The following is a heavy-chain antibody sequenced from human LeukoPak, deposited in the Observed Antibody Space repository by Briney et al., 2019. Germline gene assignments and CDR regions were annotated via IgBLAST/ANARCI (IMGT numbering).Heavy chain of an antibody. CDR3: VVGGSPGY. Sequence: GGSLRLSCAASGLSFSAYKVHWVRQAPRKGLVWVSRISTDGYTTDYADFVQGRFTASRDNTKNTWSLEMNSLRAEDTAVYYCVVGGSPGYWGQGTLVTVSS. CDR1: GLSFSAYK. CDR2: ISTDGYTT. V-gene: IGHV3-74*01. J-gene: IGHJ4*02. D-gene: IGHD2-15*01.